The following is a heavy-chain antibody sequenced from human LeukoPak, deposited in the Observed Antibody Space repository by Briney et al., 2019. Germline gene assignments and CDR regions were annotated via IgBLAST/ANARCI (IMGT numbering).Heavy chain of an antibody. CDR1: GDSVSSNSAA. Sequence: SQTLSLTCAISGDSVSSNSAAWNWIRQSPSRGLEWLGRTYYRSKWYNDYAVSVKSRITINPDTSKNQFSLQLNSVTPEDTAVYYCARGYRAYYYDSSGYYDLDYWGQGTLVTVSS. J-gene: IGHJ4*02. D-gene: IGHD3-22*01. CDR2: TYYRSKWYN. CDR3: ARGYRAYYYDSSGYYDLDY. V-gene: IGHV6-1*01.